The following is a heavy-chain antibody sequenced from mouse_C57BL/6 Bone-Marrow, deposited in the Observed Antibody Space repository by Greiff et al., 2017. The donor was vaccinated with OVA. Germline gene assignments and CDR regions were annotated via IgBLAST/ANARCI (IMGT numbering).Heavy chain of an antibody. D-gene: IGHD1-1*01. CDR1: GFSLTSYA. CDR2: IWTGGGT. V-gene: IGHV2-9-1*01. J-gene: IGHJ3*01. CDR3: ARANYYGSSYVGFAY. Sequence: LVAPSQSLSITCTVSGFSLTSYAISWVRQPPGKGLEWLGVIWTGGGTNSNSALKSRLSISKDNSKSQVFLKMNSLQTDDTARYYCARANYYGSSYVGFAYWGQGTLVTVSA.